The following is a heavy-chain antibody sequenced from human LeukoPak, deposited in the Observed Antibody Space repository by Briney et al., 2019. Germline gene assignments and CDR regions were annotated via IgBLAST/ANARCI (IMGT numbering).Heavy chain of an antibody. CDR2: IYYSGST. CDR3: ARHEAVITIFAPSLNWFDP. D-gene: IGHD3-3*01. V-gene: IGHV4-39*01. J-gene: IGHJ5*02. CDR1: GGSISSSSYY. Sequence: SETLSLTCTVSGGSISSSSYYWGWIRQPPGKGLEWTGSIYYSGSTYYNPSLKSRVTISVDTSKNQFSLKLSSVTAADTAVYYCARHEAVITIFAPSLNWFDPWGQGTLVTVSS.